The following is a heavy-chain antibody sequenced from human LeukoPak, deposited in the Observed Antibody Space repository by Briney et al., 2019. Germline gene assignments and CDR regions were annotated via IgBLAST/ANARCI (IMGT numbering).Heavy chain of an antibody. CDR1: GGSISSRSYY. D-gene: IGHD3-3*01. J-gene: IGHJ4*02. CDR2: VYYSGSP. Sequence: ASETLSLTCTVSGGSISSRSYYWGWIRQPPGKGLEWIGSVYYSGSPYYNPSLKSRVTISVDTSKNQFSLKLSSVTAADTAVYYCAGLKWSSYPTSQFDSWGQGTLVTVSS. CDR3: AGLKWSSYPTSQFDS. V-gene: IGHV4-39*01.